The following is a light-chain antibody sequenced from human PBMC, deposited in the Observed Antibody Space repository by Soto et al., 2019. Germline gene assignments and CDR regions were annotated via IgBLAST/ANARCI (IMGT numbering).Light chain of an antibody. Sequence: DIQMTQSPSSVSASGGDRVTITCRASQDILSWLAWYQQKPGEAPRLLIYASSNLQSGVPSRFSGSGSGTDFTLTISSLQPEDFATYYCQQANSFPITFGPGTRVDIK. V-gene: IGKV1-12*01. CDR1: QDILSW. CDR3: QQANSFPIT. CDR2: ASS. J-gene: IGKJ3*01.